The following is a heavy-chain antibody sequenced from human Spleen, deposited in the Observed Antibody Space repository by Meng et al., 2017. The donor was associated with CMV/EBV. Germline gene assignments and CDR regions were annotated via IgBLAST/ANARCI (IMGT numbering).Heavy chain of an antibody. CDR1: GFTLSSYS. J-gene: IGHJ4*02. V-gene: IGHV3-21*01. Sequence: GESLKISCAASGFTLSSYSMNWVRQAPGKGLEWVSSISSSSSYIYYADSVKGRFTVSRDNAKNSLYLQMNSLRAEDTAVYYCAREPRDAAAAVDYWGQGTLVTVSS. CDR3: AREPRDAAAAVDY. CDR2: ISSSSSYI. D-gene: IGHD6-13*01.